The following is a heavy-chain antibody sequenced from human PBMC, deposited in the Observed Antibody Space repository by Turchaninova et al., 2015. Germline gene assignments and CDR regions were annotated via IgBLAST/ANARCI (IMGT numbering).Heavy chain of an antibody. V-gene: IGHV4-39*01. Sequence: QLPLQESGPGLVKPSETLSLTCTVSGRTTHSIRYYWGWMLQPPGKGLEGIGRIYYIWTTYYNPSLKSRVTISVDTSKNQFSLKLSAVTAADTAVYYCARHETTYYDFWSGYYARYFDYWGQGTLVTVSS. CDR1: GRTTHSIRYY. D-gene: IGHD3-3*01. CDR3: ARHETTYYDFWSGYYARYFDY. CDR2: IYYIWTT. J-gene: IGHJ4*02.